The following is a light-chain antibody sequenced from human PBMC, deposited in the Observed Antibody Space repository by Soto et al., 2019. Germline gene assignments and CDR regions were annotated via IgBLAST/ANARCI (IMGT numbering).Light chain of an antibody. CDR2: DVS. V-gene: IGLV2-14*01. J-gene: IGLJ1*01. Sequence: QSALTQPASVSGSPGQSITISCTGTSSDVGGYNYVSWYQQHPGKAPKLMIYDVSNRPSGVSNRFSGSKSGNTASLTISGLQPKDEADYYCSSYTTSNTRQIVFGTGTKLTVL. CDR3: SSYTTSNTRQIV. CDR1: SSDVGGYNY.